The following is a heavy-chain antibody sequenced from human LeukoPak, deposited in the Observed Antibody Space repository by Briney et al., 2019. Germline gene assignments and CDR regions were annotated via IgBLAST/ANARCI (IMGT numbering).Heavy chain of an antibody. Sequence: SGRSLRLSCAASGFTFSSYGMHWVRQAPGKGMGWVAVIWYDGSNKYYAACVKGRFTISRDNSKNTLYLQMNSLRAEDTAVYYCARVRQQLLDLYGMDVWGQGTMVTVSS. CDR3: ARVRQQLLDLYGMDV. D-gene: IGHD6-13*01. V-gene: IGHV3-33*01. J-gene: IGHJ6*02. CDR2: IWYDGSNK. CDR1: GFTFSSYG.